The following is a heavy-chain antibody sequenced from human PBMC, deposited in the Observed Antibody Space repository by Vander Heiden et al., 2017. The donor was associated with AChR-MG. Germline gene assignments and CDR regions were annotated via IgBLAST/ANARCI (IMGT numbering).Heavy chain of an antibody. CDR2: SYPGDTDT. D-gene: IGHD3-3*01. Sequence: EVQLVQSGAEVNKPGESLKISCKGSGYSFTSYGIVGERQMTGKGREWMGISYPGDTDTGDTPYCQGKVTSSDDKTTSTVYLQWSSLKATDTAMYDCARLAVITITPSHNWFDPWGQGTLVTVSS. J-gene: IGHJ5*02. CDR3: ARLAVITITPSHNWFDP. CDR1: GYSFTSYG. V-gene: IGHV5-51*01.